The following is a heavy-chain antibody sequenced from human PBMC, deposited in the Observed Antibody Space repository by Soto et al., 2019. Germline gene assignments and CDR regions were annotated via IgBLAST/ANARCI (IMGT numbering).Heavy chain of an antibody. J-gene: IGHJ6*04. CDR3: ARGVLGPGAYYYGFDV. V-gene: IGHV3-13*01. CDR1: VFTFSNYD. D-gene: IGHD2-8*02. Sequence: GSLRISCAASVFTFSNYDMHWVRQAKGKGLEWLSGIGAAGDAFYPGSVSGRFTISRENAKNSLNLQINSLRAGDTAVYFCARGVLGPGAYYYGFDVWGKGTTGTVAS. CDR2: IGAAGDA.